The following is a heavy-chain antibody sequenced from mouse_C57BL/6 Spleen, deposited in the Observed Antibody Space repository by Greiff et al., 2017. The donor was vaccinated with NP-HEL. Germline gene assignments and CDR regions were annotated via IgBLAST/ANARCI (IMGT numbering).Heavy chain of an antibody. Sequence: GQLVESGGGLVKPGGSLKLSCAASGFTFSSYAMSWVRQTPEKRLEWVATISDGGSYTYYPDNVKGRFTISRDNAKNNLYLQMSHLKSEDTAMYYCARDRTVVAHYFDYWGQGTTLTVSS. D-gene: IGHD1-1*01. J-gene: IGHJ2*01. CDR1: GFTFSSYA. CDR3: ARDRTVVAHYFDY. CDR2: ISDGGSYT. V-gene: IGHV5-4*01.